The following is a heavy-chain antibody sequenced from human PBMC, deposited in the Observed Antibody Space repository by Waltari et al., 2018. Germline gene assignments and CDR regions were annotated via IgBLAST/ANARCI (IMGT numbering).Heavy chain of an antibody. CDR2: IVVGSGNT. J-gene: IGHJ4*02. D-gene: IGHD3-10*01. Sequence: QMQLVQSGPEVKKPGTSVKVSCKASGFTFSSSAVQWVRQARGQRLEWRGWIVVGSGNTNYAQKFAERVTITRDMSTSTAYMELSSLRSDDTAVYYCAAETGMVRGVIIDYWGQGSLVTVSS. V-gene: IGHV1-58*01. CDR3: AAETGMVRGVIIDY. CDR1: GFTFSSSA.